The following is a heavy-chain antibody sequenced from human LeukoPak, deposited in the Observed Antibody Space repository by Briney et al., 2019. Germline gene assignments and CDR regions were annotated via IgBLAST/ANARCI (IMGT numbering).Heavy chain of an antibody. Sequence: SETLSLTCTVSGGSISTSSYYWGWIRQPPGKGLEWIGSIFYSGTTYYNPSLKSRVTISVDTSKNHFSLNLKSVTAADTAVYYCARQPSLSYCSSATCWFDTWGPGTLVTVSS. CDR1: GGSISTSSYY. CDR2: IFYSGTT. V-gene: IGHV4-39*01. CDR3: ARQPSLSYCSSATCWFDT. D-gene: IGHD2-2*01. J-gene: IGHJ5*02.